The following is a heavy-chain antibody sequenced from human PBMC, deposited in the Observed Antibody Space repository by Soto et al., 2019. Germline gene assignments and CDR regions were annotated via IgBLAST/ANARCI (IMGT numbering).Heavy chain of an antibody. CDR1: GYTFTSYD. CDR3: ARVASGGTYYFDY. CDR2: MNPHSGNT. V-gene: IGHV1-8*01. D-gene: IGHD2-15*01. Sequence: ASVKVSCKASGYTFTSYDINWVRQATGQGLEWMGWMNPHSGNTGFAQKFQGRLTMTRDTSKSTAYMEVGSLRSEDTAIFYCARVASGGTYYFDYWGQGTLVTVSS. J-gene: IGHJ4*02.